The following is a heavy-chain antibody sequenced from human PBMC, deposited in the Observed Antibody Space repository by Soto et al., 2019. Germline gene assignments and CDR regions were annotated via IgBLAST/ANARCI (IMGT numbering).Heavy chain of an antibody. V-gene: IGHV4-4*07. Sequence: SETLSLTCTVSGGSITSYYWSWIRQPAGKGLEWIGRTYVTGDSNYSPSLKSRVTMSLDTSKNQFFLKLSSATAADTAVYYCARDMGVFGGMDVWGRGTTVTVSS. CDR2: TYVTGDS. J-gene: IGHJ6*02. CDR3: ARDMGVFGGMDV. D-gene: IGHD3-3*01. CDR1: GGSITSYY.